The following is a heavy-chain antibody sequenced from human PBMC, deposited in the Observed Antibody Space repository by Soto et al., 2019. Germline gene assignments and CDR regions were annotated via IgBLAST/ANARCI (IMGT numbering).Heavy chain of an antibody. CDR2: IMPIFGTP. CDR1: GGTFDSYV. D-gene: IGHD3-10*01. Sequence: QVQLVQSGAEVKKPGSSVKVSCKASGGTFDSYVISWLRQAPGQGLEWMGGIMPIFGTPNYAQKFRGRVTSSADESTSTAYLELSSLTSDDTAVYYCARVHSSGILYCVDPWGQGTLVTVSS. V-gene: IGHV1-69*01. CDR3: ARVHSSGILYCVDP. J-gene: IGHJ5*02.